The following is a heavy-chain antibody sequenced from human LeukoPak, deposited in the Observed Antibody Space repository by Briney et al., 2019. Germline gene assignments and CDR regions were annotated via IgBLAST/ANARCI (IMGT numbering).Heavy chain of an antibody. Sequence: GGSLRLSCAASGFTVSNNYMSWVRQAPGKGLEWVSVIYSGGTTNYADSVKGRFTISIDKSKNTLYLQMSSLRAEDTAVYYCATRAVVTAAEYLQYWGQGTLVTVSS. D-gene: IGHD2-21*02. CDR2: IYSGGTT. J-gene: IGHJ1*01. CDR1: GFTVSNNY. V-gene: IGHV3-53*01. CDR3: ATRAVVTAAEYLQY.